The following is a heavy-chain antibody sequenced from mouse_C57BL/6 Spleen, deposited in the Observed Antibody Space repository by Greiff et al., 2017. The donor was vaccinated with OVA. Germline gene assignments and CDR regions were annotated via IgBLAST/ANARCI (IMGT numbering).Heavy chain of an antibody. CDR1: GYTFTDYE. CDR2: IDAETGGT. V-gene: IGHV1-15*01. J-gene: IGHJ2*01. CDR3: TRFYDGYLDY. Sequence: QVQLQQSGAELVRPGASVTLSCKASGYTFTDYEMHWVKQTPVHGLEWIGAIDAETGGTAYNQKFKGKAILTADKSSSTAYMELRSLTSEDSAVYYCTRFYDGYLDYWGQGTTLTVSS. D-gene: IGHD2-3*01.